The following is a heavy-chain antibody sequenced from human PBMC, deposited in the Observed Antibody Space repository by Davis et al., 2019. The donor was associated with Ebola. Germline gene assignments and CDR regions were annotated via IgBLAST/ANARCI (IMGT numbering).Heavy chain of an antibody. J-gene: IGHJ4*02. Sequence: GESLKISCAASGFTFSSYGIHWVRQAPGKGLEWVANIKQDGSEKYYVDSVKGRFTISRDNAKNSLYLQMNSLRAEDTAVYYCARDEGGATTFDYWGQGTLVTVSS. CDR2: IKQDGSEK. CDR1: GFTFSSYG. D-gene: IGHD1-26*01. CDR3: ARDEGGATTFDY. V-gene: IGHV3-7*01.